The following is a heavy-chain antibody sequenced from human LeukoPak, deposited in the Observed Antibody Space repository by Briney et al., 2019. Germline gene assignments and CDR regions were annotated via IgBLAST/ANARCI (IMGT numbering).Heavy chain of an antibody. CDR1: GGSISSYY. J-gene: IGHJ4*02. Sequence: SETLSLTCTVSGGSISSYYWSWIRQPPGKGLEWIGYIYYSGSTNYTPSLKSRVTISVDTSKNQFSLKLSSVTAADTAVYYCARGAWGYYDSSGYYLIFDHWGQGTLVTVSS. V-gene: IGHV4-59*01. CDR3: ARGAWGYYDSSGYYLIFDH. D-gene: IGHD3-22*01. CDR2: IYYSGST.